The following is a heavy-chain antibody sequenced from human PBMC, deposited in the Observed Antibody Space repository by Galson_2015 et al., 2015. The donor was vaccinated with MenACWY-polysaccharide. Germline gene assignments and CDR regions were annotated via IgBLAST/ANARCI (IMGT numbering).Heavy chain of an antibody. CDR3: AREGSWIVFHAFDV. Sequence: SLRLSCAASGLKFRGSGMHWVRQAPGKGLEWVAVIQYDGSQKQYIDSVKGRFTISRDNSKNTLYLEMNSLRAEDTALYYCAREGSWIVFHAFDVWGQGTMVIVSS. CDR2: IQYDGSQK. D-gene: IGHD2-2*03. V-gene: IGHV3-33*01. J-gene: IGHJ3*01. CDR1: GLKFRGSG.